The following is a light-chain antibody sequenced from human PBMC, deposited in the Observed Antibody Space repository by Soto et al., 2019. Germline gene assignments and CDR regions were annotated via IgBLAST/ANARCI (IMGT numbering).Light chain of an antibody. CDR2: DVT. CDR3: TSYTSTSPYV. J-gene: IGLJ1*01. Sequence: QSVLTQPASVSGPPGQSITISCTGTSSDVGAYNYVSWYQHHPGKAPRLVIYDVTNRPSGISDRFSGSKSGNTASLTISGLLAEDGAHYYCTSYTSTSPYVFGTGTKVTVL. CDR1: SSDVGAYNY. V-gene: IGLV2-14*01.